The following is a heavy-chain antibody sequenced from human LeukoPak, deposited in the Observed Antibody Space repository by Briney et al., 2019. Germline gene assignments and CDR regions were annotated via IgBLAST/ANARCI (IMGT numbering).Heavy chain of an antibody. CDR1: GFAFNKYA. CDR2: INDDGRER. CDR3: AKTQWKVGATDYFDY. Sequence: PGGSLRLSCAASGFAFNKYAMTWVRQAPGKGLEWVSNINDDGRERHYSDSVKGRFTISRDNSKNTLFLQVDSLRAEDTAVYYCAKTQWKVGATDYFDYWGQGLLVTVSS. J-gene: IGHJ4*02. D-gene: IGHD1-26*01. V-gene: IGHV3-23*01.